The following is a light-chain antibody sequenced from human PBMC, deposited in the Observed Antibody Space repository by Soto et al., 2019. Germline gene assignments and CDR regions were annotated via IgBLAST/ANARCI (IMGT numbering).Light chain of an antibody. J-gene: IGKJ1*01. Sequence: QSPSSLSASLVDRVTITCRASQSISSYLNWYQQKPGKAPKLLIYDASILESGVPSRFSGSGSGTEFTLTISSLQPDDFATYYCQQYNSYRTFGQGTKVDIK. CDR1: QSISSY. V-gene: IGKV1-13*02. CDR3: QQYNSYRT. CDR2: DAS.